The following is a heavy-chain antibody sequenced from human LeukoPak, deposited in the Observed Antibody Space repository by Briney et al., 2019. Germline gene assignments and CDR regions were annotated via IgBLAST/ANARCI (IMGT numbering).Heavy chain of an antibody. Sequence: SETLSLTCTVSGGSIGSSNNYWGWIRQPPGKGLEWIGSIYYSTYYNPSLKSRVTISIDTSKNQFSLKLSSVTAADTAVYYCARDGGIAVSGTPRGPFDYWGQGTLVTVSS. D-gene: IGHD6-19*01. V-gene: IGHV4-39*07. CDR3: ARDGGIAVSGTPRGPFDY. CDR1: GGSIGSSNNY. J-gene: IGHJ4*02. CDR2: IYYST.